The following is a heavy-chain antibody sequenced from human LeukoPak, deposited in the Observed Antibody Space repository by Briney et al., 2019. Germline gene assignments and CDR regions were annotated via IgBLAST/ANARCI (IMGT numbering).Heavy chain of an antibody. D-gene: IGHD1-26*01. CDR1: GGSISSYY. CDR3: ARCSGTYLFDY. Sequence: ETLSLTCTVSGGSISSYYLSWVRQAPGKGLEWVSILFSGGSTYYADSVKGRFTTSRDNSKNTLYLQMNSLRAEDTAVYYCARCSGTYLFDYWGQGALVTVSS. J-gene: IGHJ4*02. CDR2: LFSGGST. V-gene: IGHV3-66*01.